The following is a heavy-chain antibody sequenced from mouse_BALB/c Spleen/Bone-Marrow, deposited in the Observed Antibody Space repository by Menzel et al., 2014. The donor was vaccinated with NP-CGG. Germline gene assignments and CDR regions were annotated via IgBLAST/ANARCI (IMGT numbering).Heavy chain of an antibody. V-gene: IGHV5-12-2*01. Sequence: EVQLVESGGGLVQPGGSLKLSCAASGFTFSSYTMSWVRQTPEKRLEWVAYISNGGGSTHYPDTVKGRFTISRDNAKNTLYLQMSSLKSEDTAMYYCARRVWSRGGDYWGQGTSVTVSS. D-gene: IGHD2-10*02. CDR2: ISNGGGST. J-gene: IGHJ4*01. CDR1: GFTFSSYT. CDR3: ARRVWSRGGDY.